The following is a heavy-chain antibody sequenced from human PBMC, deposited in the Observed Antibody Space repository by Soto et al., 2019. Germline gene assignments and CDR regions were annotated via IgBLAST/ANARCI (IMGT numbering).Heavy chain of an antibody. V-gene: IGHV3-30*18. Sequence: QVQLVESGGGVVQPGRSLRLSCAASGFSFSSYGMHWVRQAPGKGLEWVAVISYDGSNKYYADSVKGRFTISRDNSKNTLYLQMNSLRAEYTAVYYCAKVGSGWQWLVLPFDYWGQGTLVTVSS. J-gene: IGHJ4*02. D-gene: IGHD6-19*01. CDR3: AKVGSGWQWLVLPFDY. CDR1: GFSFSSYG. CDR2: ISYDGSNK.